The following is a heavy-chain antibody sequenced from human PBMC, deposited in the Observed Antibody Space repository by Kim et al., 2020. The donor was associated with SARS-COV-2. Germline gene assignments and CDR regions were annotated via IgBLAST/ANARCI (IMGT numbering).Heavy chain of an antibody. Sequence: GGSLRLSCAAPGFTFRNYVMHWVRQAPGKGLEWVGAISYDGSNEYYADSVKGRFTISRDNSKNTLYLQMNSLRAEDTAVYYCAKVYNILTGFYEPSPFQFWGPGTLVSVST. V-gene: IGHV3-30*18. D-gene: IGHD3-9*01. CDR2: ISYDGSNE. CDR1: GFTFRNYV. CDR3: AKVYNILTGFYEPSPFQF. J-gene: IGHJ4*02.